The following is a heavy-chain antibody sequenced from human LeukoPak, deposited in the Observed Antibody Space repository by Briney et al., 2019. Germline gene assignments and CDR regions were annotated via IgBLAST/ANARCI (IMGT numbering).Heavy chain of an antibody. D-gene: IGHD6-13*01. CDR3: ARARDSSWDY. Sequence: GGSLRLSCTTSGFNFNNAWMNWVRQAPGKGLEWVANIKDDGSEKYYVDSVKGRFTISRDDAKNSLYLQMNSLRAEDTAVYYCARARDSSWDYWGQGTLVTVSS. J-gene: IGHJ4*02. CDR2: IKDDGSEK. CDR1: GFNFNNAW. V-gene: IGHV3-7*03.